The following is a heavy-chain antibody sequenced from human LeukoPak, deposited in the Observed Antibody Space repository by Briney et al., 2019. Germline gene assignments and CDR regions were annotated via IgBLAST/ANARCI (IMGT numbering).Heavy chain of an antibody. CDR2: IYPSGST. CDR1: GGSISPYH. CDR3: ARDQKVPNNNFRYYYYMDV. J-gene: IGHJ6*03. Sequence: SETLSLTCTVSGGSISPYHWSWIRQPAEKGLEWIGRIYPSGSTNYNLSLKDRVTISIDRSKNQFSPKLSSVTAADTALYYCARDQKVPNNNFRYYYYMDVWGKGTTVTVSS. D-gene: IGHD4-11*01. V-gene: IGHV4-4*07.